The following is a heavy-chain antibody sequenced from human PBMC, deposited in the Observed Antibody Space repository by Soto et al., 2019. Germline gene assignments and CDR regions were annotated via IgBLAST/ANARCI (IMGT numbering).Heavy chain of an antibody. D-gene: IGHD6-19*01. CDR1: GYIFTAYY. J-gene: IGHJ4*02. V-gene: IGHV1-2*02. CDR3: ARAGNIAVAGIYRY. CDR2: INPNRGTT. Sequence: RASVKVSCKASGYIFTAYYIHWVRQAPGQGLEWVGWINPNRGTTDYAQKFQDRVTMTGDTSTSTAYMELSRLRSDDTAVYYCARAGNIAVAGIYRYWGQGSLVTVSS.